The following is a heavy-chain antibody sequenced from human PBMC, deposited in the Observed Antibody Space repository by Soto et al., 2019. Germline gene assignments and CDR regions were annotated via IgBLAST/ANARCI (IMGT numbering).Heavy chain of an antibody. D-gene: IGHD5-12*01. CDR1: GFTFSDYR. V-gene: IGHV3-21*01. Sequence: EVQLVESGGGLVKPGGSLRLSCAASGFTFSDYRMNWVRQAPGKGLEWVSAISSSSRYIYYADSVKGRFTISRDNAKNSLYLEMNSLRAEDTAVYYCARVVVGPNDYDYWGQGTLVTVSS. CDR3: ARVVVGPNDYDY. CDR2: ISSSSRYI. J-gene: IGHJ4*02.